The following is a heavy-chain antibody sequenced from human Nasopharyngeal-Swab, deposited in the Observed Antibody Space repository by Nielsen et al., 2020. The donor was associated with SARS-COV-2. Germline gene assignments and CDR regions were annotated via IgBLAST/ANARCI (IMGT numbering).Heavy chain of an antibody. CDR3: ARGIEYSSSSWFEY. CDR2: IFPLYGSV. Sequence: SVKVSCTTSGGTLTTYSIAWVRQAPEQGLEWMGRIFPLYGSVDYAQRFQGRVTITADESTNTAHMELSSLRSEDTAMYYCARGIEYSSSSWFEYWGQGTLVTVSS. CDR1: GGTLTTYS. D-gene: IGHD6-6*01. J-gene: IGHJ4*02. V-gene: IGHV1-69*01.